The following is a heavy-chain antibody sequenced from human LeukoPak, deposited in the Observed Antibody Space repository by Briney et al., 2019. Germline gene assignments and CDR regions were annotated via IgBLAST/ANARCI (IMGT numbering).Heavy chain of an antibody. CDR1: GYSISSGYY. CDR2: IYHTGNT. CDR3: ARGGDIFTGYDDLDI. D-gene: IGHD3-9*01. V-gene: IGHV4-38-2*02. Sequence: PSETLSLTCTVSGYSISSGYYWVWVRQPPGKGLQWIGSIYHTGNTCYNPSLKSRVTISVDTSKKQLSLHLSSVTAADTAVYYCARGGDIFTGYDDLDIWGQGTMVTVSS. J-gene: IGHJ3*02.